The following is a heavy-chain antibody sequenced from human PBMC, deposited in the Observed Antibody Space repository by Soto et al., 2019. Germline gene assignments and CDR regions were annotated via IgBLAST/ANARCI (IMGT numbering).Heavy chain of an antibody. CDR2: ISWNSGSI. D-gene: IGHD1-26*01. V-gene: IGHV3-9*01. Sequence: EVQLVESGGGLVQPGRSLRLSCAASGFTFDDYAMHWVRQAPGKGLEWVSGISWNSGSIGYADSVKGRVTISRDNAKNSLYLQMNSLRAEDTDLYYCAKDTYSGSYYYFDYWGQGTLVTVSS. J-gene: IGHJ4*02. CDR1: GFTFDDYA. CDR3: AKDTYSGSYYYFDY.